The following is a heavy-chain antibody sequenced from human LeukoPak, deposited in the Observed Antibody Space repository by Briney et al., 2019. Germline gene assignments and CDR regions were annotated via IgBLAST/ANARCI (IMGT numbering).Heavy chain of an antibody. Sequence: SETLSLTCTVSGGSISSGGYYWSWIRQPPGKGLEWIGYIYYSGSTYYNPSLKSRVTISVDTSKNQFSLKLSSVTAADTAVYYCIAVAGYDAFDIWGQGTMVTVSS. J-gene: IGHJ3*02. CDR3: IAVAGYDAFDI. CDR1: GGSISSGGYY. CDR2: IYYSGST. V-gene: IGHV4-30-4*08. D-gene: IGHD6-19*01.